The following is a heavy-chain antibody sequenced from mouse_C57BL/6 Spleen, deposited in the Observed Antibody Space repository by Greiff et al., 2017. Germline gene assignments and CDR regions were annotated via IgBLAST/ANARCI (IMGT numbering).Heavy chain of an antibody. CDR3: AREGTAPYYFDD. CDR1: GYAFSSSW. J-gene: IGHJ2*01. D-gene: IGHD4-1*01. V-gene: IGHV1-82*01. CDR2: ISPGDGDT. Sequence: VKLMESGPELVKPGASVKISCKATGYAFSSSWMNWVKQRPGKGLEWIGRISPGDGDTNYNGKFKGKATRPADQSSSTASMQLSSLKSEISAVYFCAREGTAPYYFDDWGQGTTLTVSS.